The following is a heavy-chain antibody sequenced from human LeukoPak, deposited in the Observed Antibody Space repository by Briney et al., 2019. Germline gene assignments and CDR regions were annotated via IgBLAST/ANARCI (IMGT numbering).Heavy chain of an antibody. V-gene: IGHV3-64D*06. CDR1: GFTFSSYA. CDR3: VKGGYYYDSSGYVDY. CDR2: ISSDGGST. J-gene: IGHJ4*02. Sequence: GGSLRLSCAASGFTFSSYAMQWVRQAPGRGLEYVSAISSDGGSTYYADSVKGRFTISRDNSKNTLYLQMSSLRAEDTAVYYCVKGGYYYDSSGYVDYWGQGTLVTVSS. D-gene: IGHD3-22*01.